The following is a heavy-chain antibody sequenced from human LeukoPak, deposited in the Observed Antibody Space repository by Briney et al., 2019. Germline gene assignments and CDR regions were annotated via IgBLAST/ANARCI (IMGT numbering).Heavy chain of an antibody. CDR2: IYHSGST. Sequence: SETLSLTCTVSGGSISPYYWNWIRQPPGKGLEWIGYIYHSGSTNYNPSLKSRVTISVDTSKNQFSLKLSSVTAADTAMYYCARGDYYYDTSWWFDPWGQGTLVTVSS. D-gene: IGHD3-22*01. V-gene: IGHV4-59*01. J-gene: IGHJ5*02. CDR3: ARGDYYYDTSWWFDP. CDR1: GGSISPYY.